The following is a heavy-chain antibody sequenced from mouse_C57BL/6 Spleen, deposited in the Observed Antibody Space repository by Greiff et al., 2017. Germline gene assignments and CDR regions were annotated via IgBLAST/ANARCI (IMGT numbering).Heavy chain of an antibody. CDR2: ISSGSSTI. Sequence: EVNVVESGGGLVKPGGSLKLSCAASGFTFSDYGMHWVRQAPEKGLEWVAYISSGSSTIYYADTVKGRFTISRDNAKNTLFLQMTSLRSEDTAMYYCAQLLRSWGMDYWGQGTSVTVSS. V-gene: IGHV5-17*01. J-gene: IGHJ4*01. CDR3: AQLLRSWGMDY. D-gene: IGHD1-1*01. CDR1: GFTFSDYG.